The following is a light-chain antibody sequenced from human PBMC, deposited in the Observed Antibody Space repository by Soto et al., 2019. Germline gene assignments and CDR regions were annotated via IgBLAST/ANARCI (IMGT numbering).Light chain of an antibody. J-gene: IGLJ3*02. Sequence: QLVLTQPPSASGTPGQRVTISCSGSSSNIGNNAVNWYQQLPGTAPKLLIYSSNQRPSGVPDRFSGSKSGTSASLAISGLQSEDEANYYCAVWDDSLNGLGVFGGGTKLTVL. CDR2: SSN. CDR1: SSNIGNNA. V-gene: IGLV1-44*01. CDR3: AVWDDSLNGLGV.